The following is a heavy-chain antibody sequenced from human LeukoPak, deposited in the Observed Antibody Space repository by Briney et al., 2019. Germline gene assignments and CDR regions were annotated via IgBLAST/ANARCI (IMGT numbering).Heavy chain of an antibody. V-gene: IGHV1-18*01. D-gene: IGHD2-2*01. J-gene: IGHJ6*02. CDR3: ARDRGYCSSTSCYFGQNYYYYYGMDV. CDR1: GYTFTSYG. CDR2: ISAYNGNT. Sequence: ASVKVSCKASGYTFTSYGISWVRQAPGQGLEWMGWISAYNGNTNYAQKLQGRVTMTTDTSTSTAYMELRSLRAEDTAVYYCARDRGYCSSTSCYFGQNYYYYYGMDVWGQGTTVTVSS.